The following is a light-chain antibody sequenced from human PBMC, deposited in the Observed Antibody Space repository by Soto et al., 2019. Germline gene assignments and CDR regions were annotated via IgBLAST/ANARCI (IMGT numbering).Light chain of an antibody. V-gene: IGKV3-20*01. CDR2: GAS. CDR1: QRVSSSY. J-gene: IGKJ2*01. CDR3: QRYGSSPPFT. Sequence: EIVLTQSPGTLSLSPGERATLSCRASQRVSSSYLAWYQQKPGQAPRLLIYGASSRATGIPDRFSGSGSGTDFTLTISRLEPEDFAVYFCQRYGSSPPFTFGQGTKVGI.